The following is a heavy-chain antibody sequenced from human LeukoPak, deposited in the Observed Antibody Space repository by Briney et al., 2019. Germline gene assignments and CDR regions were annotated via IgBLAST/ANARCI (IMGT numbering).Heavy chain of an antibody. CDR1: GGSFSGYY. J-gene: IGHJ6*03. Sequence: ASETLSLTCAVYGGSFSGYYWSWSRQPPGKGLEWIGEINHSGSTNYNPSLKSRVTISVDTSKNQFSLKLSSVAAADPAVYYCASVRRGFGESSKYYSYYYLDVWGIGTTVTISS. D-gene: IGHD3-10*01. CDR3: ASVRRGFGESSKYYSYYYLDV. CDR2: INHSGST. V-gene: IGHV4-34*01.